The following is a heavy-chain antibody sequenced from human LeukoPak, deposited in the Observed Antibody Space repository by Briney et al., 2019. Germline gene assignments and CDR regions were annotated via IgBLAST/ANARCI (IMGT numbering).Heavy chain of an antibody. D-gene: IGHD6-19*01. V-gene: IGHV4-34*01. J-gene: IGHJ3*02. CDR1: GGSFSGYY. CDR3: ARGQIKAVAGRTGTFDI. Sequence: SETLSLTCAVYGGSFSGYYWSWIRQPPGKGLEWIGEINHSGSTNYNPSLKSRVTISVDTSKNQFSLKLSSVAAADTAVYYCARGQIKAVAGRTGTFDIWGQGTMVTVSS. CDR2: INHSGST.